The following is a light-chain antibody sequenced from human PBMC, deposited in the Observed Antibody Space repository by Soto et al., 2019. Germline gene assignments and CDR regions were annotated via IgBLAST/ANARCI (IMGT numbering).Light chain of an antibody. Sequence: EIVLAQSPGALSLSRGERATLSCRASQTVSSSVLAWYQQTPGQAPRLLIYAASSRATGIPDRFSGSGSGTDFTLTISRLEPEDFAVYYCQQYGNSPQTFGQGTKVDIK. CDR3: QQYGNSPQT. CDR1: QTVSSSV. CDR2: AAS. J-gene: IGKJ1*01. V-gene: IGKV3-20*01.